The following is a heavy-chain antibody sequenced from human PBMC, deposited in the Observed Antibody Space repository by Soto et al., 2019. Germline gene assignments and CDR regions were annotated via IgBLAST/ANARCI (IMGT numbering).Heavy chain of an antibody. J-gene: IGHJ4*01. D-gene: IGHD1-1*01. CDR1: VLTPERYS. CDR3: TTYDNTFRPYDY. CDR2: ISSGSSYI. V-gene: IGHV3-21*01. Sequence: LSGSAGVLTPERYSMSWVRQGPGKGLEWVSSISSGSSYIYFADSVKGRFTISRDNAKNSLYLQMNSLRPEDIAVYSWTTYDNTFRPYDYW.